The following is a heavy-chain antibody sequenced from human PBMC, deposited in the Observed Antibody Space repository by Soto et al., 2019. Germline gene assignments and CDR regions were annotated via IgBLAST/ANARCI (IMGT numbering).Heavy chain of an antibody. V-gene: IGHV1-69*13. CDR3: ASKLPDYGDPSAYYYYGMDV. D-gene: IGHD4-17*01. CDR2: IIPIFGTA. Sequence: GASVKVSCKASGGTFSSYAISWVRQAPGQGLEWMGGIIPIFGTANYAQKFQGRVTITADESTSTAYMELSSLRSEDTAVYYCASKLPDYGDPSAYYYYGMDVWGQGTTVTVSS. J-gene: IGHJ6*02. CDR1: GGTFSSYA.